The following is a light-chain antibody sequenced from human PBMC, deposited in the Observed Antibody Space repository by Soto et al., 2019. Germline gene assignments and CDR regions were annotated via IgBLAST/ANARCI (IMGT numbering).Light chain of an antibody. CDR1: QSVNIY. V-gene: IGKV3-20*01. J-gene: IGKJ3*01. CDR3: QQYGRSPFT. Sequence: EIVMTQSPATLSVSPGERATLSCRASQSVNIYLAWYQQKPGQAPRLLIFGASTRATGIPERFSGSGSGTDFTLTISRLEPEDFAVYYCQQYGRSPFTFGPGTKVDIK. CDR2: GAS.